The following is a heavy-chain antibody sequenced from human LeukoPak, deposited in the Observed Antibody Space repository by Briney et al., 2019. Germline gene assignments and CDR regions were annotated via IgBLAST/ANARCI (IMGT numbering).Heavy chain of an antibody. Sequence: ASVKVSCKASGYTFTSYGISWVRQAPGQGLEWMGWISAYNGNTNYAQELQGRVTMTTDTSTSTAYMELRSLRSDDTAVYYCARDMGLDYYDSSGYYYVSRFDYWGQGTLVTVSS. CDR2: ISAYNGNT. D-gene: IGHD3-22*01. V-gene: IGHV1-18*01. CDR3: ARDMGLDYYDSSGYYYVSRFDY. J-gene: IGHJ4*02. CDR1: GYTFTSYG.